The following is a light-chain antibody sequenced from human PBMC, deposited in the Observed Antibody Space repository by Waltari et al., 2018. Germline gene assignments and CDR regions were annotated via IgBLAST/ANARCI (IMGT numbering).Light chain of an antibody. CDR3: MQARQTPFT. CDR2: SVS. Sequence: EIVMTQSPLSLPVTPGEPASISCRSSQSLRHLNGYNYLDWYLQKPGQSPKLLIYSVSSRASGVPGRFSGSGSGTDFTLLISRVEADDVGVYYCMQARQTPFTFGQGTKLESK. V-gene: IGKV2-28*01. J-gene: IGKJ2*01. CDR1: QSLRHLNGYNY.